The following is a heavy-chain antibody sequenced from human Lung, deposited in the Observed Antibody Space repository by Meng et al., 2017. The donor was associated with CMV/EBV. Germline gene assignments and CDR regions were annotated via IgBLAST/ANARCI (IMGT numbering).Heavy chain of an antibody. CDR1: GGSMSSTNW. CDR2: IYHSGCT. J-gene: IGHJ4*02. CDR3: ARADKVRFDY. Sequence: QWHLQESGPGRVKPSGTLNHPCAGSGGSMSSTNWWSWVRQPPGKGLEWIGEIYHSGCTNYNPSLKSRVSISVDKSKNQFSLKLSSVTAADTAVYYCARADKVRFDYWGQGTLVTVSS. V-gene: IGHV4-4*02.